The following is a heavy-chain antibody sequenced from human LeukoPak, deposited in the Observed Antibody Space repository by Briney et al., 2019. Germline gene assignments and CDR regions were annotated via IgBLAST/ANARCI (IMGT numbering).Heavy chain of an antibody. Sequence: PGGSLRLSCAASGFTFSSYGMHWVRQAPGKGLEWVSYISSSGSTIYYADSVKGRFTISRDNAKNSLYLQMNSLSAEDTAVYYCAKVRQRGYSGYDSGYYFDYWGQGTLVTVSS. V-gene: IGHV3-48*04. J-gene: IGHJ4*02. D-gene: IGHD5-12*01. CDR3: AKVRQRGYSGYDSGYYFDY. CDR1: GFTFSSYG. CDR2: ISSSGSTI.